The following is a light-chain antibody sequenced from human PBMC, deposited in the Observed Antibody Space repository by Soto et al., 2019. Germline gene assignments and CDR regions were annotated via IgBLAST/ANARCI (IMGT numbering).Light chain of an antibody. CDR1: QSISSF. CDR3: QQRGNWPWT. J-gene: IGKJ1*01. V-gene: IGKV3-11*01. CDR2: DSS. Sequence: EIVMTQSPAARSVSPGERATLSCRASQSISSFLAWYQQKPGQAPRLLIYDSSNRATGIPARFSGSGSGTDFTLTISSLQPEDFAVYYCQQRGNWPWTFGQGTKVDIK.